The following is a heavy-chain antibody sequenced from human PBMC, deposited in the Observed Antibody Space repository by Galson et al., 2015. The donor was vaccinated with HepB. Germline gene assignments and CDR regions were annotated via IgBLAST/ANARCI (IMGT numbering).Heavy chain of an antibody. D-gene: IGHD1-26*01. CDR3: AKDLVGPGSDAFDI. Sequence: SLRLSCAASGFTFSTYVLSWVRQAPGKGLEWVSAISGSGGSTYYADSVKGRFTISRDNSKNTLYLQMNSLRAEDTAVYYCAKDLVGPGSDAFDIWGQGTMVPVSS. V-gene: IGHV3-23*01. CDR1: GFTFSTYV. CDR2: ISGSGGST. J-gene: IGHJ3*02.